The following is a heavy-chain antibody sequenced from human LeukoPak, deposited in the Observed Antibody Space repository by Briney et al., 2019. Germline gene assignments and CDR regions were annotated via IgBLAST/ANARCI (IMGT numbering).Heavy chain of an antibody. CDR2: MYYSGKT. D-gene: IGHD3-22*01. V-gene: IGHV4-31*03. J-gene: IGHJ3*02. CDR1: GGSISSGGYY. Sequence: SETLSLTCTVSGGSISSGGYYWSWIRQHPGKGLEWIAYMYYSGKTYYNPSLKSRVSISVDTSKNQFSLKLSSVTAADTAVYYCAILQSPGYITMIPRKAFDIWGQGTMVTVSS. CDR3: AILQSPGYITMIPRKAFDI.